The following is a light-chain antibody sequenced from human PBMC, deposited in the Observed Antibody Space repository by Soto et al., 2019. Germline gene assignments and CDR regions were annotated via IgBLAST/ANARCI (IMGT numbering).Light chain of an antibody. V-gene: IGLV2-23*01. Sequence: QSALTQPASVSGSPGQSITISCTGTSTDVGSHKLVSWYQQYPGNAPKLIIFGAYKRPSGVSNRFSGSKSGSTASLTISGLQAEDEAVYYCCSNAVGSTYVFGTGTKVTVL. CDR3: CSNAVGSTYV. CDR1: STDVGSHKL. J-gene: IGLJ1*01. CDR2: GAY.